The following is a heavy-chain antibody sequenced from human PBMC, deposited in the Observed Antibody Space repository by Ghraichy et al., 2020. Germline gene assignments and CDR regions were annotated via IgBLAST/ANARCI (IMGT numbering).Heavy chain of an antibody. V-gene: IGHV4-59*01. CDR3: ARHLRASGSSWQDYYYYYGMDV. J-gene: IGHJ6*02. CDR1: GGSISSYY. CDR2: IYYSGST. Sequence: SETLSLTCTVSGGSISSYYWSWIRQPPGKGLEWIGYIYYSGSTNYNPSLKSRVTISVDTSKNQFSLKLSSVTAADTAVYYCARHLRASGSSWQDYYYYYGMDVWGQGTTVTVSS. D-gene: IGHD6-13*01.